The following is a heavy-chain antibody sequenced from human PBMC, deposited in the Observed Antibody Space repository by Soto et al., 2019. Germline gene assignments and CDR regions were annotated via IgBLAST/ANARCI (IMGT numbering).Heavy chain of an antibody. Sequence: QVQLVQSGAEVKKPGASVKVSCKASGYTFTSYYMHWVRQAPGQGLEWMGIINPSGGSTSYAQKSXXRVTMTRDTSXXTXYXXLSSLRSEDTAVYYCARDTLPAAAMPHYYYSGMDVWGQGTTVTVSS. V-gene: IGHV1-46*01. J-gene: IGHJ6*02. CDR3: ARDTLPAAAMPHYYYSGMDV. CDR1: GYTFTSYY. CDR2: INPSGGST. D-gene: IGHD2-2*01.